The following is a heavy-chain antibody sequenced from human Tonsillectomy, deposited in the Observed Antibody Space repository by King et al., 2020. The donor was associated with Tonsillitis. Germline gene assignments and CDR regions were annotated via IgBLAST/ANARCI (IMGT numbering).Heavy chain of an antibody. CDR2: IYYSGRT. CDR3: ARHPSPFACIAAAGLFDY. J-gene: IGHJ4*02. D-gene: IGHD6-13*01. CDR1: GGSISSSSYY. Sequence: LQLQESGPGLVKPSETLSLTCTVSGGSISSSSYYWGWIRQPPGKGLEWIGSIYYSGRTYYNPSLKSRVTISVDTSKNQLSLKLSSVTAADTAVYYCARHPSPFACIAAAGLFDYWGQGTLVTVSS. V-gene: IGHV4-39*01.